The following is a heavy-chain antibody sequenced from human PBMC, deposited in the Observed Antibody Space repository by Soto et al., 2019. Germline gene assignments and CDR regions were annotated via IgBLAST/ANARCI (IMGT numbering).Heavy chain of an antibody. CDR3: ARVNTAMGLGTNCDY. D-gene: IGHD5-18*01. V-gene: IGHV3-74*01. CDR1: GFTFSSYW. CDR2: INSDGSSP. J-gene: IGHJ4*02. Sequence: EVQLVESGGGLVQPEGSLRLSCAASGFTFSSYWMHWVRQAPGKGLVWVSRINSDGSSPHYADSVKGRFTISRDNAKNTLYLQMNSLRAEDTAVYYCARVNTAMGLGTNCDYWGQGTLVTVSS.